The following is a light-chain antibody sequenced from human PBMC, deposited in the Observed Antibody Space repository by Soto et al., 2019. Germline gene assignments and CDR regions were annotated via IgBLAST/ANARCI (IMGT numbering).Light chain of an antibody. CDR1: QAIGNH. Sequence: DIQMTQSPSALSASVGDTVTVTCRASQAIGNHLAWFQQQPGKVPQRLIFSVSTLQIGAPSRFSSSESETDFTITSTSLQPEDFASYFCLQHYTYPPTFGGGT. J-gene: IGKJ4*02. CDR2: SVS. CDR3: LQHYTYPPT. V-gene: IGKV1-17*03.